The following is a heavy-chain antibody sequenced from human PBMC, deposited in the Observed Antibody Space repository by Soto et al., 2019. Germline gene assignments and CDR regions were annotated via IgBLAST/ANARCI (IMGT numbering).Heavy chain of an antibody. CDR1: GFTFSSYA. CDR2: ISGSGGST. Sequence: PGGSLRLSCAASGFTFSSYAMSWVRQAPGKGLEWVSAISGSGGSTYYADSVKGRFTISRDNSKNTLYLQMNSLRAEDTAVYYCAKDQSDSSSWYRPPFDYWGQGTLVTVS. V-gene: IGHV3-23*01. J-gene: IGHJ4*02. CDR3: AKDQSDSSSWYRPPFDY. D-gene: IGHD6-13*01.